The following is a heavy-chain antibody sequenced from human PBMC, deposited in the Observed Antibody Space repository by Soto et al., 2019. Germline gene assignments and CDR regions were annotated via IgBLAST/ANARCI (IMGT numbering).Heavy chain of an antibody. CDR2: IYSGGST. V-gene: IGHV3-53*01. J-gene: IGHJ6*02. D-gene: IGHD2-15*01. Sequence: EVQLVESGGGLIQPGGSLRLSCAASGFTVSSNYMSWVRQAPGKGLEWVSVIYSGGSTYYADSVKGRFTISRDNYKNTLYVQMNSRRAEDTAVYYCAGGGESCRGGSCYLYGMDVWGQGTTVTVSS. CDR3: AGGGESCRGGSCYLYGMDV. CDR1: GFTVSSNY.